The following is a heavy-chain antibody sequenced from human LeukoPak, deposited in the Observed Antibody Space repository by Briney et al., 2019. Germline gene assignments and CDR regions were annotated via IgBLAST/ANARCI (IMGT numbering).Heavy chain of an antibody. J-gene: IGHJ4*02. CDR1: GYTFTSYY. V-gene: IGHV1-46*01. Sequence: ASVKVSCRASGYTFTSYYMHWIRQAPGQGPEWVGIINPRGGSTDYSQKFQGRVTMTSDTSTSTVYMELNSLIYEDTAVYFCARVGSAAATADYRGQGTLVTVSS. CDR2: INPRGGST. CDR3: ARVGSAAATADY. D-gene: IGHD6-25*01.